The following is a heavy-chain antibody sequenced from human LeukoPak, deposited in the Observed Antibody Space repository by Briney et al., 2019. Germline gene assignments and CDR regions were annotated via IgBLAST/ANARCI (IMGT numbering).Heavy chain of an antibody. Sequence: SETLSLTCPSSGGSISSYYWSWIRQPPGKGLEWIGPIYSSGSTNYNPSLKSRVTLSVDTSKNQFSLKLSSVTAADTAVYYCAREGTSGTHLNWFDPWGQGTLVTVSS. V-gene: IGHV4-59*01. J-gene: IGHJ5*02. CDR1: GGSISSYY. CDR2: IYSSGST. D-gene: IGHD1-1*01. CDR3: AREGTSGTHLNWFDP.